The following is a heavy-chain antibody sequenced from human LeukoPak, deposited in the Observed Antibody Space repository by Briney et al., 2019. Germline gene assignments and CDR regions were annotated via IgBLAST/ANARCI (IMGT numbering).Heavy chain of an antibody. D-gene: IGHD4-17*01. CDR2: ISGSGGST. J-gene: IGHJ6*02. CDR3: AKTIYGDSTYYYYYGMDV. CDR1: GFTFSSYG. Sequence: QPGGSLRLSCAASGFTFSSYGMHWVRQAPGKGLEWVAVISGSGGSTYYADSVKGRFTISRDNSKKTLYLQMNSLRAEDTAVYYCAKTIYGDSTYYYYYGMDVWGQGTTVTVSS. V-gene: IGHV3-23*01.